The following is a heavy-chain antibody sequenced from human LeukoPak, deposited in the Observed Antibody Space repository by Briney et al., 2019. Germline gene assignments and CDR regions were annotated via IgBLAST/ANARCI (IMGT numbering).Heavy chain of an antibody. J-gene: IGHJ6*02. CDR3: ARDSTRYYYYGMDA. Sequence: PGGSLRLSCAASGFTVSSNYMSWVRQAPGKGLEWVSVIYSGGSTYYADSVKGRFTISRDNSKNTLYLQMNSLRAEDTAVYYCARDSTRYYYYGMDAWGQGTTVTVSS. D-gene: IGHD1/OR15-1a*01. CDR1: GFTVSSNY. V-gene: IGHV3-66*01. CDR2: IYSGGST.